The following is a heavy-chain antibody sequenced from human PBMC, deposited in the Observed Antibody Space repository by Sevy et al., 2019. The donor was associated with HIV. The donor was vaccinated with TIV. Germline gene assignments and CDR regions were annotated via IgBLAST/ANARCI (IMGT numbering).Heavy chain of an antibody. CDR2: ISGSGGFT. V-gene: IGHV3-23*01. Sequence: GGSLRLSCAASGFIFSGSAMSWVRQAPGKGLEWVASISGSGGFTYYADSVKGRFTISRDNFKNTGDLEMKSLRAEATSVYYCAKDPLNIAARFDYWGQGTLVTVSS. J-gene: IGHJ4*02. D-gene: IGHD6-6*01. CDR1: GFIFSGSA. CDR3: AKDPLNIAARFDY.